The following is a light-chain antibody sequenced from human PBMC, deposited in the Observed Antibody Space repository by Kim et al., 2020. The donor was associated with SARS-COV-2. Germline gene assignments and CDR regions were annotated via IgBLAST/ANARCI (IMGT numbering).Light chain of an antibody. CDR3: QVWDSSTGV. CDR2: RDT. CDR1: NIGTKN. Sequence: ELTQPLSVSVALGQTARITCGGNNIGTKNVHWFQQKPGQAPVLVIFRDTNRPSGIPERFSGSNSGNTATLTISRAQPGDEADYYCQVWDSSTGVFGGGTQ. J-gene: IGLJ3*02. V-gene: IGLV3-9*01.